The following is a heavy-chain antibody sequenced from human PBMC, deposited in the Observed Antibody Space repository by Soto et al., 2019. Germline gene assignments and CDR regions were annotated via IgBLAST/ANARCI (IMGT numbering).Heavy chain of an antibody. CDR3: ARSIAVAGLYFDY. J-gene: IGHJ4*02. CDR1: GGSISSYY. V-gene: IGHV4-59*01. Sequence: QVQLQESAPGLVKPSETLSLTCTVSGGSISSYYWSWIRQPPGKGLEWIGYIYYSGSTNYNPSLKSRVTISVDTSKNQFSLKLSSVTAADTAVYYCARSIAVAGLYFDYWGQGTLVTVSS. D-gene: IGHD6-19*01. CDR2: IYYSGST.